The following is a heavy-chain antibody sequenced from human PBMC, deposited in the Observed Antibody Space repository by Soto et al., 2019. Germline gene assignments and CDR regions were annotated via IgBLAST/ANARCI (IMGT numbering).Heavy chain of an antibody. D-gene: IGHD3-10*01. J-gene: IGHJ3*02. CDR3: VHSSTMVREAKWGAFDI. CDR2: LYWNDDK. V-gene: IGHV2-5*01. Sequence: QITLKESGPTLVRPTQTLTLTCTFSGFSLSTSGVGVGWIRQPPGKALEWLALLYWNDDKRYRPSLKSRLTITKDTSRNQVVLTMTNMDPVDTATYYCVHSSTMVREAKWGAFDIWGQGTMVTVSS. CDR1: GFSLSTSGVG.